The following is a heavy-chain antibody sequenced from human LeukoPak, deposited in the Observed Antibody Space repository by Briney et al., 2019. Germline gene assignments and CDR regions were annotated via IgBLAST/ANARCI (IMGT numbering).Heavy chain of an antibody. CDR2: ICGSGGST. D-gene: IGHD3-10*01. CDR3: ARSLEVRLLWFGELPIHWFDP. V-gene: IGHV3-23*01. Sequence: PGGSPRLSCAASGFTFSSYAMSWVRQAPGKGLEWVSDICGSGGSTYYAECVNGLFTISRDHSKNTLYLQMNSLRAEDTAGYYCARSLEVRLLWFGELPIHWFDPWGQGTLVTVSS. CDR1: GFTFSSYA. J-gene: IGHJ5*02.